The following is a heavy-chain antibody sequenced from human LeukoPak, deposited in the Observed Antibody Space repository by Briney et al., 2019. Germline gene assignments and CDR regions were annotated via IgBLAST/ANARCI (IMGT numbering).Heavy chain of an antibody. V-gene: IGHV3-23*01. D-gene: IGHD1-1*01. CDR2: IRSNGDTT. CDR1: GFTFRSIA. CDR3: AKGQELDGGVFDS. Sequence: GGSLRLSCAASGFTFRSIAMTWVRQAPGKGLEWVSSIRSNGDTTYNADSVKGRFTISRDNSKNTLYLQMNRLRVEDTAIYYCAKGQELDGGVFDSWGQGTLVTVSS. J-gene: IGHJ4*02.